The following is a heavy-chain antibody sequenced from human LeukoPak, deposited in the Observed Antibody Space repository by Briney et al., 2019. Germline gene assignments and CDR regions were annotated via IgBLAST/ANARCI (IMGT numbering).Heavy chain of an antibody. CDR3: ARGIMITFGGSLDY. CDR1: GFTFSSYW. CDR2: INSDGSST. V-gene: IGHV3-74*01. D-gene: IGHD3-16*01. Sequence: PGGSLRLSCAPSGFTFSSYWMHWVRQAPGKGLVWVSRINSDGSSTSYADSAKGRCTISRDNAKNTLYLQMNSLRAEDTAVYYCARGIMITFGGSLDYWGQETLVTVSS. J-gene: IGHJ4*02.